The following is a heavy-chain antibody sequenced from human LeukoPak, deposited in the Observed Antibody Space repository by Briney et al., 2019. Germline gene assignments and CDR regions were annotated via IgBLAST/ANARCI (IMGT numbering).Heavy chain of an antibody. CDR1: GGSISSGGYY. CDR2: IYYSGST. V-gene: IGHV4-31*03. CDR3: ARDSAVEMATIN. J-gene: IGHJ4*02. Sequence: PSETLSLTCTVSGGSISSGGYYWSWIRLHPGKGLEWIGYIYYSGSTYYNPSLKSRVTISVDTSKNQFSLKLSSVTAADTAVYYCARDSAVEMATINWGQGTLVTVSS. D-gene: IGHD5-24*01.